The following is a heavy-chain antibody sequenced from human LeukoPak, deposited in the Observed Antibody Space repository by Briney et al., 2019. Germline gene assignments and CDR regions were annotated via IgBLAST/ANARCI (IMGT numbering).Heavy chain of an antibody. J-gene: IGHJ6*03. CDR2: ISAYDGNT. CDR1: GYSFRSYG. Sequence: GASVKVSCKASGYSFRSYGISWVRQAPGQGLEWMGWISAYDGNTNYPQKLQGRVTMTTDTSTTTAYMELRSLTSDDTAVYYCARDCSSTSCYGFMDVWGKGTTVTVSS. CDR3: ARDCSSTSCYGFMDV. V-gene: IGHV1-18*01. D-gene: IGHD2-2*01.